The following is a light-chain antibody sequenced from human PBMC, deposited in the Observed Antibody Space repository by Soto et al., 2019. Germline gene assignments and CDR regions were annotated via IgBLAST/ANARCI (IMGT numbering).Light chain of an antibody. V-gene: IGKV1-27*01. J-gene: IGKJ1*01. CDR3: QKYNSAPWT. CDR2: AAS. Sequence: DIQMTQSPSSLSESAGDRVTITCRASQGISTYLNWYQQKPGKVPKLLIYAASTLQSGVPSRFSGSGSGTDFTLTISSLQPEDVATYYCQKYNSAPWTFGQGTKVDIK. CDR1: QGISTY.